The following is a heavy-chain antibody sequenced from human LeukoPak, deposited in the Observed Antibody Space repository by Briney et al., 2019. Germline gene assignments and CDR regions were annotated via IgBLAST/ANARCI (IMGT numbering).Heavy chain of an antibody. CDR3: ASAHRTVVTHFDY. V-gene: IGHV3-7*01. D-gene: IGHD4-23*01. Sequence: GGSLRLSCAASGFTFSSYWMSWVRQAPGKGLEWVANINQDGSEKYYVDSVKGRFTISRDNAKNSLYLQMNSLRAEDTAVYYCASAHRTVVTHFDYWGQGTLVTVSS. CDR1: GFTFSSYW. CDR2: INQDGSEK. J-gene: IGHJ4*02.